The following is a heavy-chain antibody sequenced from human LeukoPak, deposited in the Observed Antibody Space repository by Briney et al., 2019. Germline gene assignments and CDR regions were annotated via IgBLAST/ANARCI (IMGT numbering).Heavy chain of an antibody. CDR1: GGSFSGYY. CDR2: INHSGST. CDR3: ATSKYQLLLDAFDI. D-gene: IGHD2-2*01. V-gene: IGHV4-34*01. J-gene: IGHJ3*02. Sequence: SETLSLTCAVYGGSFSGYYWSWIRQPPGKGLEWIGEINHSGSTNYNPSPKSRVTISVDTSKNQFSLKLSSVTAADTAVYYCATSKYQLLLDAFDIWGQGTMVTVSS.